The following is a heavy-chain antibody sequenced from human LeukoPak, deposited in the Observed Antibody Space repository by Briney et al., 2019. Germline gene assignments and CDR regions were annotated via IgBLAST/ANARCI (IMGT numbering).Heavy chain of an antibody. V-gene: IGHV3-43*01. J-gene: IGHJ4*02. D-gene: IGHD1-26*01. CDR3: AKARDSGSYSYYFDY. CDR2: ISSDGGST. Sequence: EGSLRLSCAAPGFTFDDYTMHWVRQAPGKGLEWVSLISSDGGSTYYADSVKGRFTISRDNSKNSLYLQMNSLRTEDTALYYCAKARDSGSYSYYFDYWGKGTLVTASS. CDR1: GFTFDDYT.